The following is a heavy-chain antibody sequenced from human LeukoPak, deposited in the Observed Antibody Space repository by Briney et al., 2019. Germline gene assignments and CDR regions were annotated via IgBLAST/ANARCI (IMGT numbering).Heavy chain of an antibody. Sequence: GGSLRLSCAASGFTFSSYGMSWVRQAPGKGLEWVSSISSSSSYIYYADSVKGRFTISRDNAKNSLYLQMNSLRAEDTAVYYCARGLSGWWASDDYWGQGTLVTVSS. D-gene: IGHD6-19*01. CDR3: ARGLSGWWASDDY. CDR2: ISSSSSYI. V-gene: IGHV3-21*01. CDR1: GFTFSSYG. J-gene: IGHJ4*02.